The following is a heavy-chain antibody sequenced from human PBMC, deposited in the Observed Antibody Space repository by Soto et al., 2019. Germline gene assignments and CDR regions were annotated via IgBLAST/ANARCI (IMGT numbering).Heavy chain of an antibody. CDR3: ARDPIAARPDLWGSDY. J-gene: IGHJ4*02. V-gene: IGHV3-30-3*01. D-gene: IGHD6-6*01. CDR2: ISCDGSNK. CDR1: GFTFSSYA. Sequence: QVQLVESGGGVVQPGRSLRLSCAASGFTFSSYAMHWVRQAPGKGLEWVAVISCDGSNKYYADSVKGRFTISRDNSKNTLYLQMNSLRAEDTAVYYCARDPIAARPDLWGSDYWGQGTLVTVSS.